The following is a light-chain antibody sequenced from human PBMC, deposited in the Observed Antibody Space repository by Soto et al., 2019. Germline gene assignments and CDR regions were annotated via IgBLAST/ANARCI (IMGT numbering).Light chain of an antibody. Sequence: QSVLTQPPSVSAAPGHKVTISCSGSSSNIGSDYVSWYQQVPGTAPKLLIYDNDKRPSGIPDRFSGSKSGTSATLGITGLQTGDEADYYCGTWGRSLNGGVFGGGTKLAVL. CDR2: DND. J-gene: IGLJ3*02. V-gene: IGLV1-51*01. CDR1: SSNIGSDY. CDR3: GTWGRSLNGGV.